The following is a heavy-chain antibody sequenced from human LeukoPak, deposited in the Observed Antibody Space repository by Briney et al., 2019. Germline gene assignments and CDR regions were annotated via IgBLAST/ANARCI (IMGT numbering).Heavy chain of an antibody. D-gene: IGHD1-1*01. CDR2: INPNSGGT. Sequence: GASVKVSCKASGYTFTGYYMHWVRQALGQGLERMGWINPNSGGTNYAQKFQGRVTMTRDTSISTAYMELSRLRSDDTAVYYCARSGPFRNWFDPWGQGTLVTVSS. CDR3: ARSGPFRNWFDP. J-gene: IGHJ5*02. V-gene: IGHV1-2*02. CDR1: GYTFTGYY.